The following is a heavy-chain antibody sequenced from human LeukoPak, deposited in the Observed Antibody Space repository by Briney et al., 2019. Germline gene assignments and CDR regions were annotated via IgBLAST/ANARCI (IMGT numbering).Heavy chain of an antibody. J-gene: IGHJ4*02. CDR3: TRDGPYYYDSSVHDY. CDR1: GFTFGDYA. D-gene: IGHD3-22*01. CDR2: IKSKAYGGTT. Sequence: GGSLRLSCTASGFTFGDYAMSWVRQAPGKGLEWVGFIKSKAYGGTTEYAASVKGRFAISRDDSKSIVYLQMNSLKTEDTAVYYCTRDGPYYYDSSVHDYWGQGTLVTVSS. V-gene: IGHV3-49*04.